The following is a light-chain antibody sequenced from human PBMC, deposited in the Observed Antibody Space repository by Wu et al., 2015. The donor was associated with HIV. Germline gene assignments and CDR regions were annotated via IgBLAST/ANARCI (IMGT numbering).Light chain of an antibody. CDR1: QRVSSY. Sequence: EIVLTQSPATLSLSPGERAALSCRATQRVSSYLAWYQQKPGQAPRLLIYGVSSRATGIPDRFSGSGSGTDFTLTISRLEPEDFAVYYCQQYGSSPYTFGQGTKLEIK. J-gene: IGKJ2*01. CDR3: QQYGSSPYT. V-gene: IGKV3-20*01. CDR2: GVS.